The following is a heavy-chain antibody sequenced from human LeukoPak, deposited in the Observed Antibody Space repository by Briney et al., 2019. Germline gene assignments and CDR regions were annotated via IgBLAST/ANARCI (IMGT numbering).Heavy chain of an antibody. J-gene: IGHJ4*02. CDR2: INHSGST. D-gene: IGHD5-18*01. CDR3: ASRGYSYGRIFDY. V-gene: IGHV4-34*01. CDR1: GGSFSGYY. Sequence: SETLPLTCAVYGGSFSGYYWSWIRQPPAKGLEWIGEINHSGSTNYNPSLKSRVTISVDTSKNQFSLKLSSVTAADTAVYYCASRGYSYGRIFDYWGQGTLVTVSS.